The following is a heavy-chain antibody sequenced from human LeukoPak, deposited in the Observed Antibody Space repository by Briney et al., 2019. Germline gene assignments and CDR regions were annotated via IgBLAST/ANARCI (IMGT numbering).Heavy chain of an antibody. D-gene: IGHD3-3*01. CDR3: ARGGSGYSPSITFDY. Sequence: GGSLRLSCAASGFTFSSYEMNWVRQAPGKGLEWVSYISSSGSPIYYADSVEGRFTISRDNAKNSLYLQMNSLRAEDTAVYYCARGGSGYSPSITFDYWGQGTLVTVSS. CDR1: GFTFSSYE. V-gene: IGHV3-48*03. CDR2: ISSSGSPI. J-gene: IGHJ4*02.